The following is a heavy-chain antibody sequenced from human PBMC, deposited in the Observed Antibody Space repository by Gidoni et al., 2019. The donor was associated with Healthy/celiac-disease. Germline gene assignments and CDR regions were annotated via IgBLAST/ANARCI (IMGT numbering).Heavy chain of an antibody. V-gene: IGHV4-59*01. Sequence: QVQLQESGPGLVKPSETLSLTCTVSGGSISSYYWSWIRQPPGKGLEWIGYIYYSGSTNYNPSLKSRVTISVDTSKNQFSLKLSSVTAADTAVYYCARFRSGSDYWGQGTLVTVSS. CDR2: IYYSGST. J-gene: IGHJ4*02. D-gene: IGHD3-3*01. CDR3: ARFRSGSDY. CDR1: GGSISSYY.